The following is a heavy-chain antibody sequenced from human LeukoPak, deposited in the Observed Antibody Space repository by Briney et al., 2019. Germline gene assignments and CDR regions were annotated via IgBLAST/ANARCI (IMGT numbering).Heavy chain of an antibody. CDR2: MNPNSGNT. V-gene: IGHV1-8*01. D-gene: IGHD6-19*01. CDR1: GYTFTSYD. Sequence: ASLKLSSKASGYTFTSYDINWVRQATGQGLEWMGWMNPNSGNTGYAQKFQGRVAMTRNTSISTAYMELSSLRSEDTAVYYCARMAGGSSGWSNWGQGTLVTVSS. J-gene: IGHJ4*02. CDR3: ARMAGGSSGWSN.